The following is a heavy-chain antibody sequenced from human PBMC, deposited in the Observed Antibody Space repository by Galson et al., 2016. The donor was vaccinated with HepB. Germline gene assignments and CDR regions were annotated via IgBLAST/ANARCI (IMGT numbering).Heavy chain of an antibody. CDR2: ISGYSGNT. D-gene: IGHD2-8*01. V-gene: IGHV1-18*04. Sequence: SCKASGYTFSSYSITWVRQAPGQGLEWMGWISGYSGNTNYAQKLQDRVTMTTDTSTNTAYMELRSLRSDDTAVYHCARGGKGGYCTKGVCLSFAYWGQGTLVTVSS. CDR3: ARGGKGGYCTKGVCLSFAY. CDR1: GYTFSSYS. J-gene: IGHJ4*02.